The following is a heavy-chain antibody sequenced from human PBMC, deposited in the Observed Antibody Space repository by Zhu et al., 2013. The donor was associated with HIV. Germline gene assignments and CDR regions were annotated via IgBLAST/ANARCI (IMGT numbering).Heavy chain of an antibody. CDR1: GFTFSSYA. V-gene: IGHV3-23*01. Sequence: EVQLLESGGGLVQPGGSLRLSCAASGFTFSSYAMSWVRQAPGKGLEWVSAIGGSTYYADSVKGRFTISRDNSKNTLYLQMDSLRADDTAVYYCAKVPTTVTTASYWFFDLWGRGTLVTVSS. D-gene: IGHD4-17*01. CDR2: IGGST. CDR3: AKVPTTVTTASYWFFDL. J-gene: IGHJ2*01.